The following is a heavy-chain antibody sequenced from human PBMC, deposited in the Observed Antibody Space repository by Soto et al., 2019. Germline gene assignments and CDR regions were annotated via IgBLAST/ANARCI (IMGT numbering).Heavy chain of an antibody. J-gene: IGHJ4*02. V-gene: IGHV1-69*13. CDR1: GGTFSSYA. Sequence: GASVKVSCKASGGTFSSYAISWVRQAPGQGLEWMGGIIPIFGTANYAQKFQGRVTITADESTSTAYMELSSLRSEDTAVYYCASPPYDYVWGSYRQYYFDYWGQGTLVTVSS. D-gene: IGHD3-16*02. CDR2: IIPIFGTA. CDR3: ASPPYDYVWGSYRQYYFDY.